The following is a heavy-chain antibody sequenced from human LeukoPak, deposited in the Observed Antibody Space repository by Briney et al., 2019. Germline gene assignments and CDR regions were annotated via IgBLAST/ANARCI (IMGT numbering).Heavy chain of an antibody. CDR2: ISSSSSTI. CDR1: GFTFSSYG. Sequence: GGSLRLSCAASGFTFSSYGMTWVRQAPGKGLEWVSYISSSSSTIYYADSVKGRFTISRDNAKNSLYLQMNSLRAEDTAVYYCAKYSSGWPRYYYYYYYMDVWGKGTTVTISS. D-gene: IGHD6-19*01. J-gene: IGHJ6*03. V-gene: IGHV3-48*01. CDR3: AKYSSGWPRYYYYYYYMDV.